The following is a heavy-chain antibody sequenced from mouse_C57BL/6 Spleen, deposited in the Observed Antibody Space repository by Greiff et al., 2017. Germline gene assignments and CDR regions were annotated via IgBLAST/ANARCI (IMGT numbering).Heavy chain of an antibody. CDR1: GYTFTSYW. V-gene: IGHV1-61*01. D-gene: IGHD3-2*01. Sequence: QVQLKQSGAELVRPGSSVKLSCKASGYTFTSYWMDWVKQRPGQGLEWIGNIYPSDSETHYNQKFKDKATLTVDKSSSTAYMQLSSLTAEDSAVYYCAKEETALGAMDYWGQGTSVTVSS. CDR2: IYPSDSET. J-gene: IGHJ4*01. CDR3: AKEETALGAMDY.